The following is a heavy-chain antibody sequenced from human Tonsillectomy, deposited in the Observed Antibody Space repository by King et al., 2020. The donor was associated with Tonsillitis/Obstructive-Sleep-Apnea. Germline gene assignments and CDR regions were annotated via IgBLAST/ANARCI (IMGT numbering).Heavy chain of an antibody. CDR2: ISGSAGST. D-gene: IGHD3-10*01. V-gene: IGHV3-23*04. J-gene: IGHJ3*02. CDR3: AKDLGDVLLWFGELLWAFDI. Sequence: VQLVESGGGLVQPGGSLRLSCRASGFTFSTYAMSWVRQAPGKGLEWVSAISGSAGSTYYADSVKGRFTISRDNSKNTLYLQMNSLRAEDTAVYYCAKDLGDVLLWFGELLWAFDIWGQGTMVTVSS. CDR1: GFTFSTYA.